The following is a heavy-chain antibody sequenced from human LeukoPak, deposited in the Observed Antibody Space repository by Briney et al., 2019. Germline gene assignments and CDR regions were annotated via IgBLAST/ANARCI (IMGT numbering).Heavy chain of an antibody. CDR1: GGTFSSYA. D-gene: IGHD3-22*01. Sequence: SVKVSCKASGGTFSSYAIRWVRQAPGQGLEWMGRIIPIFGTANYAQKFQGRVTITTDESTSTAYMELSSLRSEDMAVYYCASPPTHYYDSSGYYFYWGQGTLVTVSA. V-gene: IGHV1-69*05. J-gene: IGHJ4*02. CDR3: ASPPTHYYDSSGYYFY. CDR2: IIPIFGTA.